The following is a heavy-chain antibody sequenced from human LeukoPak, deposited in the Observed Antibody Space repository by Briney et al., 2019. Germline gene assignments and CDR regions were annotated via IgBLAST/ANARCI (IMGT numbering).Heavy chain of an antibody. Sequence: ASVKVSCKASRYSFTNYGVNWVRQAPGQGLECVGWVAPYNGHTNYAQKFQGRVTLTTDTSTHTAYMELRSLKSDDTAVYYCARGFSSSSPSDYWGQGTLVTVAS. V-gene: IGHV1-18*01. J-gene: IGHJ4*02. CDR1: RYSFTNYG. CDR3: ARGFSSSSPSDY. D-gene: IGHD6-6*01. CDR2: VAPYNGHT.